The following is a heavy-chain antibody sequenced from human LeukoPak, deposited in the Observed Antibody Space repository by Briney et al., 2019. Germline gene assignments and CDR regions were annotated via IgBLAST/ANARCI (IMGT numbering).Heavy chain of an antibody. J-gene: IGHJ6*03. CDR3: AKMKGQRLNDYCMDV. Sequence: GGSLRLSCEASGLASRNFAMNWVRQAPGRGLEWVSGMTGSGGSSYYADSVKGRFTISRDNAKNTLYLQMNNLRADDTALYYCAKMKGQRLNDYCMDVWGKGTTVTVSS. CDR1: GLASRNFA. CDR2: MTGSGGSS. V-gene: IGHV3-23*01.